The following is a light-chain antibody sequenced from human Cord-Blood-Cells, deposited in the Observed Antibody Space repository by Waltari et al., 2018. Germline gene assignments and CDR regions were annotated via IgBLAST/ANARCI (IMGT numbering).Light chain of an antibody. CDR1: QSVSSSY. CDR2: GAS. V-gene: IGKV3D-7*01. J-gene: IGKJ5*01. Sequence: EIVMTQSPATLSLSPGERATLSCRASQSVSSSYLSWYQQKPGQAPRLLIYGASTRATGIPARFSGSGSGTDFTLTISSLQPEDFAVYYCQQYDNWITFGQGTRLEIK. CDR3: QQYDNWIT.